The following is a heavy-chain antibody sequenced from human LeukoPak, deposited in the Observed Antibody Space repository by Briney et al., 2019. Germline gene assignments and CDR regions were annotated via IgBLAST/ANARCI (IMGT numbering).Heavy chain of an antibody. CDR3: ARAAGGSYPNPFDY. J-gene: IGHJ4*02. Sequence: GASVKVSCKASGYTFTGHYMHWVRQAPGQGLEWMGWINPNSGGTNYAQKFQGRVTMTRDTSISTAYMELSRLRSDDTAVYYCARAAGGSYPNPFDYWGQGTLVTVSS. CDR2: INPNSGGT. V-gene: IGHV1-2*02. CDR1: GYTFTGHY. D-gene: IGHD1-26*01.